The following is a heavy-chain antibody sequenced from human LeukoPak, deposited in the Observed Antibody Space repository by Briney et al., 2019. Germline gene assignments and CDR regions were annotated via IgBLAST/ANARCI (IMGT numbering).Heavy chain of an antibody. J-gene: IGHJ6*02. V-gene: IGHV3-74*01. CDR1: GFTFTTYW. Sequence: GTPLRLSCAASGFTFTTYWMHWVRQAPGKGLVWVSHINSDGSITSYADSVKGRFTISRDNAKNTLYLQMNSLRAEDTAVYYCARDAVDTANAVWGQGTTVTVSS. CDR3: ARDAVDTANAV. D-gene: IGHD5-18*01. CDR2: INSDGSIT.